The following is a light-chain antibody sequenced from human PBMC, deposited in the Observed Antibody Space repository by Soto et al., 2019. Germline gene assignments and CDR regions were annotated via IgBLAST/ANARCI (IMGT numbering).Light chain of an antibody. V-gene: IGKV1-5*01. Sequence: DIQMTQTPSTLSASVGDRVAITCRASPSISVAEAWYQQKPGKAPKLLIFDTSSLESEVPSRFSGSGSGTEFTLTISSLQPDDFATYYCQQYNPYSMWTFGQGTNVEIK. CDR3: QQYNPYSMWT. CDR2: DTS. CDR1: PSISVA. J-gene: IGKJ1*01.